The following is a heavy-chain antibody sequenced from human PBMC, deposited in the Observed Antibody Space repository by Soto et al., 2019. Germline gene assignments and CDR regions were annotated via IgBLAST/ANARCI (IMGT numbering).Heavy chain of an antibody. J-gene: IGHJ3*02. CDR1: GGTFSSYA. D-gene: IGHD2-15*01. CDR3: ARFLLGYCSGGSCYSRHDAFDI. CDR2: IIPIFGTA. Sequence: SVKVSCKASGGTFSSYAISWVRQAPGQGLEWMGGIIPIFGTADYAQKFQGRVTITADESTSTAYMELSSLRSEDTAVYYCARFLLGYCSGGSCYSRHDAFDIWGQGTMVTVSS. V-gene: IGHV1-69*13.